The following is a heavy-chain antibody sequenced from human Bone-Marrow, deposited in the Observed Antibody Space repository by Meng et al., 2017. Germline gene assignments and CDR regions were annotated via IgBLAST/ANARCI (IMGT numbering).Heavy chain of an antibody. CDR1: GGSFSGYY. V-gene: IGHV4-34*01. CDR3: ARSVNLLTVTHFDY. J-gene: IGHJ4*02. Sequence: SETLSLTCAVYGGSFSGYYWSWIRQPPGKGLEWIGEINHSGSTNYNPSLKSRVTISVDTSKNQFSLKLSSVTAADTAVYYCARSVNLLTVTHFDYWGQGTLGTGAS. D-gene: IGHD4-17*01. CDR2: INHSGST.